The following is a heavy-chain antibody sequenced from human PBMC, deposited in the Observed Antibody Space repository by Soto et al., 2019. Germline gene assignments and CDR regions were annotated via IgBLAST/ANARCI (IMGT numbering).Heavy chain of an antibody. J-gene: IGHJ3*02. V-gene: IGHV5-51*01. Sequence: PGEPLKISCKGSGYSFTSYWIGWVRQMPGKGLEWMGIIYPGDSDTRYSPSFQGQVTISADKSISTAYLQWSSLKASDTAMYYCARQMYYDFWSGQKSAAFDIWGQGTMVTVSS. CDR2: IYPGDSDT. CDR1: GYSFTSYW. CDR3: ARQMYYDFWSGQKSAAFDI. D-gene: IGHD3-3*01.